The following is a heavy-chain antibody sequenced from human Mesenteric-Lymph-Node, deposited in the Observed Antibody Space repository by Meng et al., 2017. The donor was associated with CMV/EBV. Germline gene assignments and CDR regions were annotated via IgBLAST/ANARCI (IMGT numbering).Heavy chain of an antibody. CDR3: ARRLQGLRFLEYLPVNGNYGPDV. CDR1: GGPISSSNW. V-gene: IGHV4-4*02. CDR2: IYHSGST. J-gene: IGHJ6*02. Sequence: SETLSLTCAVSGGPISSSNWWSWVRQSPGKGLEWIGEIYHSGSTNYNPSLKRRVTISLDKSKNQFSLKLNSVTAADTAIYYCARRLQGLRFLEYLPVNGNYGPDVWGQGTTVTVSS. D-gene: IGHD3-3*01.